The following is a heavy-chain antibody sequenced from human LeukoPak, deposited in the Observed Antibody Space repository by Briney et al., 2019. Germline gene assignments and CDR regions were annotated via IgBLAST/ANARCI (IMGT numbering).Heavy chain of an antibody. D-gene: IGHD4-17*01. CDR1: GFTFSSYW. Sequence: LAGGSLRLSCAASGFTFSSYWMSWVRQAPGKGLEWVANIKKDGSEKYYVDSVKGRFTISRDNAKNSLYLQMNSLRAEDTAVYYCARGPTTVTRAFDYWGQGTLVTVSS. CDR2: IKKDGSEK. V-gene: IGHV3-7*01. CDR3: ARGPTTVTRAFDY. J-gene: IGHJ4*02.